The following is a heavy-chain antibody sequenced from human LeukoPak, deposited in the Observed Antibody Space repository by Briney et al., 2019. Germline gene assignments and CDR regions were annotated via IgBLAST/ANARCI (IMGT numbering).Heavy chain of an antibody. CDR2: ISSSSSYK. D-gene: IGHD2-15*01. V-gene: IGHV3-21*01. J-gene: IGHJ4*02. CDR3: ARDRHCSGGSCYSPTGDIDY. Sequence: GGSLRLSCAASGFTFSSYSMNWVRQAPGKGLEWVSSISSSSSYKYYADSVKGRFTISRDNAKNSLYLQMNSLRAEDTAVYYGARDRHCSGGSCYSPTGDIDYWGQGTLVTVSS. CDR1: GFTFSSYS.